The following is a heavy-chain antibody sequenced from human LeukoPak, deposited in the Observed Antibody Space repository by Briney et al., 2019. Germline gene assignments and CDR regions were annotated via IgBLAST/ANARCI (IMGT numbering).Heavy chain of an antibody. CDR1: GFTFSKYA. Sequence: GGSLRLSCAASGFTFSKYAMSWVRQAPGKGLEWVSAIGGSDGNTSYADSVKGRFTISRDNSKNTLSLQMNNLRAEDTALYYCARDSSVPYGITDWGQGTLVTVS. V-gene: IGHV3-23*01. CDR3: ARDSSVPYGITD. D-gene: IGHD4-17*01. J-gene: IGHJ4*02. CDR2: IGGSDGNT.